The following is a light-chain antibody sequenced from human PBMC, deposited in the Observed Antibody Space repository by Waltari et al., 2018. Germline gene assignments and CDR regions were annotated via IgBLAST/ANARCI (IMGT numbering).Light chain of an antibody. J-gene: IGKJ4*01. CDR1: QRVDMY. V-gene: IGKV3-11*01. Sequence: EMVLTQSPATLSLSPGERATLACRASQRVDMYLAWYQQRPGQAPRLLIYDTSKRATDIPARFSGSGSETDFSLTISSLEPEDFAVYYCQQRRNWPLTFGGGTKVEIK. CDR3: QQRRNWPLT. CDR2: DTS.